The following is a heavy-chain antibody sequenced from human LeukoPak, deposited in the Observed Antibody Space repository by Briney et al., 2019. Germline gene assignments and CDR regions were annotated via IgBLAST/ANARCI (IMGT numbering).Heavy chain of an antibody. V-gene: IGHV4-59*12. J-gene: IGHJ4*02. Sequence: PSETLSLTCTVSGGSISSYYWSWIRQPPGKGLEWIGYIYYSGSTNYNPSLKSRVTISVDTSKNQFSLKLSSVTAADTAVYYCARGAMIEPQEVDYWGQGTLVTVSS. CDR2: IYYSGST. CDR3: ARGAMIEPQEVDY. D-gene: IGHD3-22*01. CDR1: GGSISSYY.